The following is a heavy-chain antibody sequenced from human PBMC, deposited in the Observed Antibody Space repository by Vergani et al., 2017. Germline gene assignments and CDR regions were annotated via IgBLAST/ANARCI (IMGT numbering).Heavy chain of an antibody. J-gene: IGHJ6*03. D-gene: IGHD6-13*01. V-gene: IGHV1-8*01. Sequence: QVQLVQSGAEVKKPGASVKVSCKASGYTFTSYDINWVRQATGQGPEWMGWMNPNSGNTGYAQKFQGRVTMTRNTSISTAYMELSSLRSEDTAVYYCARGRVAAPSGRYYYYYYMDVWGKGTTVTVSS. CDR3: ARGRVAAPSGRYYYYYYMDV. CDR1: GYTFTSYD. CDR2: MNPNSGNT.